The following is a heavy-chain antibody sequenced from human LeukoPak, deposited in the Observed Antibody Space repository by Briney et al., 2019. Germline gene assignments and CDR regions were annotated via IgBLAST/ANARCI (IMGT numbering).Heavy chain of an antibody. CDR2: ISGYNGNT. J-gene: IGHJ5*02. D-gene: IGHD5-18*01. V-gene: IGHV1-18*01. CDR1: GYTFTSYH. CDR3: ARVSPNRRIRYGYQNWFDP. Sequence: GASVKVSCKASGYTFTSYHITCVRQAPGQGLEWMGWISGYNGNTNYAQKFQGRVSMTTDTSTSTAYMELRSLRSDDTAVYFCARVSPNRRIRYGYQNWFDPWGQGTLVSVSS.